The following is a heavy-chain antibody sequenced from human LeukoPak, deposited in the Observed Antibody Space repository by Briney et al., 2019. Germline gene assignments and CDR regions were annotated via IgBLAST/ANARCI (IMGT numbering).Heavy chain of an antibody. V-gene: IGHV4-39*01. CDR1: GGSISSSSYY. CDR3: ARSQTGTTGFRIDY. CDR2: IYYSGST. J-gene: IGHJ4*02. Sequence: SETLSLTCTVSGGSISSSSYYWGWIRQPPGKGLEWIGSIYYSGSTYYNPSLKSRVTISVDTSKNQFSLKLSSVTAADTAVYYCARSQTGTTGFRIDYWGLGTLVTVSS. D-gene: IGHD1-7*01.